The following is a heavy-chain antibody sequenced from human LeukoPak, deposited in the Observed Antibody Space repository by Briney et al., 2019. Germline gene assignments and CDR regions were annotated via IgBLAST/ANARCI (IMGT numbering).Heavy chain of an antibody. Sequence: PGGSLRLSCAASGFTFSSYAMTWVRQAPGKGLEWVSAISGSGGSTYYADSVKGRFTISRDNSKNTLYLQMNSLRAEDTAVYYCAKGVVRGVIYRGGYYFDYWGQGTLVTVSS. J-gene: IGHJ4*02. D-gene: IGHD3-10*01. CDR2: ISGSGGST. V-gene: IGHV3-23*01. CDR1: GFTFSSYA. CDR3: AKGVVRGVIYRGGYYFDY.